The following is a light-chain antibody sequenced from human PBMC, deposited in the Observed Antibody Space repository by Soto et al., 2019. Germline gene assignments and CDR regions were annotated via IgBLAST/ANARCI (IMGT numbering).Light chain of an antibody. CDR1: SSNLGNNN. V-gene: IGLV1-51*01. CDR2: DNS. J-gene: IGLJ2*01. Sequence: QSVLTRPPSVSAAPGQKVTISCSGSSSNLGNNNVCWYQQLPGTAPKLLIYDNSNRPSGIPERFSGSKSGTSATLGITGLQTGDEADYYCGAWDSSLSAVVFGGGTKLTVL. CDR3: GAWDSSLSAVV.